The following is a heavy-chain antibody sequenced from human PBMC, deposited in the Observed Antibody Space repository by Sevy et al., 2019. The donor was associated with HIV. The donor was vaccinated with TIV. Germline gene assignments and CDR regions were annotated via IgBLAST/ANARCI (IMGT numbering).Heavy chain of an antibody. D-gene: IGHD2-15*01. Sequence: GGSLRLPCAASGFTFSSFGMHWVRQAPGKGLEWVAVISYDGSDKYYANSVKGRLTISRDNSKNTLYLQMNSLRAEDTAVDYCAKRTGVGEGMDVWGQGTTVTVSS. CDR3: AKRTGVGEGMDV. V-gene: IGHV3-30*18. CDR2: ISYDGSDK. CDR1: GFTFSSFG. J-gene: IGHJ6*02.